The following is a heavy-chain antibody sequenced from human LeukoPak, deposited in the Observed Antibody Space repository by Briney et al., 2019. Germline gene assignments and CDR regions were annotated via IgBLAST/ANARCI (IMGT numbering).Heavy chain of an antibody. J-gene: IGHJ4*02. CDR1: GLTFSSYW. CDR3: AKRIQSAMATGY. D-gene: IGHD5-18*01. CDR2: INSDGSST. Sequence: GGSLRLSCAASGLTFSSYWMHWVRQAPGKGLVWVSRINSDGSSTSYADSVKGRFTISRDNAKNTLYLQMNSLRAEDTAVYYCAKRIQSAMATGYWGQGTLVTVSS. V-gene: IGHV3-74*01.